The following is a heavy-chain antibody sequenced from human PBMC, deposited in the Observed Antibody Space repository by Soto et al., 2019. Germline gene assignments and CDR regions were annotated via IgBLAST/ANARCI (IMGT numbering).Heavy chain of an antibody. Sequence: GGSLRLSCAASGFTFSSYWMSWVRQAPGKGLEWVANIKQDGSEKYYVDSVKGRFTISRDNAKNSLYLQMNSLRAEDTGVYFCARERRLYYYDRRGYPDDSFDIWGQGTTVTVSS. V-gene: IGHV3-7*01. D-gene: IGHD3-22*01. CDR2: IKQDGSEK. J-gene: IGHJ3*02. CDR1: GFTFSSYW. CDR3: ARERRLYYYDRRGYPDDSFDI.